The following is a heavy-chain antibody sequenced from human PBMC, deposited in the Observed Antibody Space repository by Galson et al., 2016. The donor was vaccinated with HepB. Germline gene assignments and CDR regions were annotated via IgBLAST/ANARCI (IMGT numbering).Heavy chain of an antibody. CDR1: GGTFSSYA. J-gene: IGHJ5*02. D-gene: IGHD2-2*01. CDR2: IIPIYGTT. CDR3: ARDLALYCSSASTNFSRGFDP. Sequence: SVKVSCKASGGTFSSYAISWVRQAPGQGLEWMGGIIPIYGTTNLAQKFQGRVTITADESMTTAYMELGSLRSDDTDMEYSARDLALYCSSASTNFSRGFDPWGQGTLVTVSS. V-gene: IGHV1-69*13.